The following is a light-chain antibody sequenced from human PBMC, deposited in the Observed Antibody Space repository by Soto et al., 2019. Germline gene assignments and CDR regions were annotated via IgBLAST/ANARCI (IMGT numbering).Light chain of an antibody. CDR2: GAS. CDR3: QQYDNWQIT. J-gene: IGKJ5*01. CDR1: QSVSSN. V-gene: IGKV3-15*01. Sequence: EIVMTQSPATLSVSPGERATLSCRASQSVSSNLAWYQQKPGQATRLLIYGASTRATGIPARFSGSGSGTEFTLTISSLQSEDFAFFYCQQYDNWQITFGQGTRMESK.